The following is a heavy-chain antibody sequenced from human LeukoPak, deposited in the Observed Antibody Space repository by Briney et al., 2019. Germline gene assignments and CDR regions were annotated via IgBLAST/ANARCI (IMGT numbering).Heavy chain of an antibody. D-gene: IGHD2-2*01. Sequence: ASVKVSCKASGGTFSSYAISWVRQAPGQGLEWMGGIIPIFGTANYAQKFQGRVTITTDESTSTAYMELSSLRSEDTAVYYCARGVVPAATHYLDYWGQGTLVTVSS. CDR2: IIPIFGTA. CDR3: ARGVVPAATHYLDY. J-gene: IGHJ4*02. V-gene: IGHV1-69*05. CDR1: GGTFSSYA.